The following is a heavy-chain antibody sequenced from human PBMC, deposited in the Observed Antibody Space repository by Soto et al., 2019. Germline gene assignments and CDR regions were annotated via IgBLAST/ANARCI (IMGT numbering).Heavy chain of an antibody. J-gene: IGHJ6*02. CDR3: AGSSGHYYYGMDV. D-gene: IGHD3-22*01. V-gene: IGHV1-69*02. CDR2: IIPILGIA. Sequence: QVQLVQSGAAVKKPGSSVKVSCKASGGTFSSYTISWVRQAPGQGLEWMGRIIPILGIANYAQKFQGRVTITADKSTSTAYMELSSLRSEDTAVYYCAGSSGHYYYGMDVWGQGTTVTVSS. CDR1: GGTFSSYT.